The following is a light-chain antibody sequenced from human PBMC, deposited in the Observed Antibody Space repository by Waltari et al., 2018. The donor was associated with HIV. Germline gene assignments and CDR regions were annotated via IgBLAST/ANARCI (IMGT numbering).Light chain of an antibody. Sequence: QSALTQPASVSGSPGQSITISCTGTNSDVGGYNYVSWYQQHPGKAPELIIFDVTDRPTGVSDRLSGSKSGNTASLTISGLRAEDEADYYCSSYTNSSSLYVFALGTKVTVL. CDR3: SSYTNSSSLYV. J-gene: IGLJ1*01. V-gene: IGLV2-14*03. CDR1: NSDVGGYNY. CDR2: DVT.